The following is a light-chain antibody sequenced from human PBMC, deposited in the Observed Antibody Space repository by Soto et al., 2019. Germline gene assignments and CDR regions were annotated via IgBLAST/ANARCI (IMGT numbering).Light chain of an antibody. CDR3: QLHDAYFGYT. CDR2: DVF. V-gene: IGKV1-5*01. J-gene: IGKJ2*01. Sequence: DIQMTQSPSTLSASIGDRVTITCRASQSINNCLAWYQQRQVQAPHLLIHDVFSLGTGVPSRFRGSESGTELTLTIRSLQPDPFANYSGQLHDAYFGYTFGQGTKLEL. CDR1: QSINNC.